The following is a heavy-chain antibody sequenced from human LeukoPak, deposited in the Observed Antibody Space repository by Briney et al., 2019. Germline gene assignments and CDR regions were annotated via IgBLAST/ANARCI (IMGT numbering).Heavy chain of an antibody. J-gene: IGHJ4*02. V-gene: IGHV3-21*01. CDR2: ISSSSSYI. CDR3: ARAPSPLSVAGTDY. CDR1: GFTFSSYS. Sequence: GGSLRLSSAASGFTFSSYSMNWVRQAPGKGLEWVSSISSSSSYIYYADSVKGRFTISRDNAKNSLYLQMNSLRAEDTAVYYCARAPSPLSVAGTDYWGQGTLVTVSS. D-gene: IGHD6-19*01.